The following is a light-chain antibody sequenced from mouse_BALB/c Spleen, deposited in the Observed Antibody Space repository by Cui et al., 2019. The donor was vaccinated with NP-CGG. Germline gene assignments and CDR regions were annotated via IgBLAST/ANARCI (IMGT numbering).Light chain of an antibody. CDR2: GNN. J-gene: IGLJ1*01. CDR3: ASRYSNHWV. Sequence: QAVVTQESALTTSPGETVTLTCRSSTGAVTTSNYANWVQEKPDHLFTGLIGGNNKRAPGVPARFPGSLIGDKGALTLTGAQTEDEAIYFCASRYSNHWVFGGGTKLTVL. CDR1: TGAVTTSNY. V-gene: IGLV1*01.